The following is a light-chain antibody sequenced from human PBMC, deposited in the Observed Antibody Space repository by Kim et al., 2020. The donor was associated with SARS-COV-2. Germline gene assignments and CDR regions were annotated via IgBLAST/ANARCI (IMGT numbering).Light chain of an antibody. V-gene: IGKV1-16*01. CDR1: RDINHY. J-gene: IGKJ4*01. Sequence: ASVGDKVAITCRASRDINHYLAWFQQKPGTAPKSLIYAASTLQTGVPSRFSGGVSGTDFTLTITGLQPEDFATYYCQQYNSYPLTFGGGTKVDIK. CDR2: AAS. CDR3: QQYNSYPLT.